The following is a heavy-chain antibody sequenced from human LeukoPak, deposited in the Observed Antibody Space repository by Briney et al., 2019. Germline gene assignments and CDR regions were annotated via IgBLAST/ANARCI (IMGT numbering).Heavy chain of an antibody. D-gene: IGHD2-2*01. CDR3: ARDQASTLDY. V-gene: IGHV3-30*03. CDR1: GFTFSSYG. J-gene: IGHJ4*02. Sequence: GGSLRLSCAASGFTFSSYGMHWVRQAPGKGLEWVAVISYDGSNKYYADSVKGRFTISRDNAKNSLYLQMNSLRAEDTAVYYCARDQASTLDYWGQGTLVTVSS. CDR2: ISYDGSNK.